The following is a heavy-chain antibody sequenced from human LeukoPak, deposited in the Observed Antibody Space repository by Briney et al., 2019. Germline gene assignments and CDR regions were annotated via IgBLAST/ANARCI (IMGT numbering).Heavy chain of an antibody. J-gene: IGHJ4*02. CDR2: IYHSGST. D-gene: IGHD5-24*01. CDR1: GYSITSAFY. V-gene: IGHV4-38-2*02. Sequence: KPLETLSLTCAVSGYSITSAFYWGWIRQPPGKGREWVGSIYHSGSTFYNPSLKSRVTISVDTSKNQFSLRLSFVTAADTAVYYCARDEAEMATIFGGYWGQGTLLTVSS. CDR3: ARDEAEMATIFGGY.